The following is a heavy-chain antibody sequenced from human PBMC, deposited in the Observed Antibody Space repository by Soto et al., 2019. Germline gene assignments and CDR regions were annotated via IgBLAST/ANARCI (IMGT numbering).Heavy chain of an antibody. CDR3: ARGIKPSRPDLDY. CDR2: IIPILGIA. CDR1: GGTFSSYT. D-gene: IGHD2-15*01. J-gene: IGHJ4*02. Sequence: SVKVSCKASGGTFSSYTISWVRQAPGQGLEWMGRIIPILGIANYAQKFQGRVTITADKSTSTACMELSSLRSEDTAVYYCARGIKPSRPDLDYWGQGTLVTVSS. V-gene: IGHV1-69*02.